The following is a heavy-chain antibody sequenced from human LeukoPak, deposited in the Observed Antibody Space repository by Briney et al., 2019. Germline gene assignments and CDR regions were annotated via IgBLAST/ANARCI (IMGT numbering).Heavy chain of an antibody. CDR2: IYYSGST. V-gene: IGHV4-39*01. Sequence: PSETLSLTCTVSGGSISSSSYYWGWIRQPPGKGLEWIGSIYYSGSTYYNPSLKSRVTISVDTSKNQFSLKLSSVTAADTAVYYCARGYSSTSPSRQNAFDIWGQGTMVTVSS. J-gene: IGHJ3*02. CDR1: GGSISSSSYY. D-gene: IGHD6-13*01. CDR3: ARGYSSTSPSRQNAFDI.